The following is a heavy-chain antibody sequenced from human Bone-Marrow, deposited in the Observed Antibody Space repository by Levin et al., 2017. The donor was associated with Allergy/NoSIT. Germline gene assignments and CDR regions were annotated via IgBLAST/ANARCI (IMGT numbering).Heavy chain of an antibody. Sequence: GGSLRLSCAGSGFTFSPYYMNWVRQAPGKGLEWVAFISSSSTYIYYADSVKGRFTISRDNAENSLYLQMNSLRAEDTAIYYCARGGTAVAGTDFVYYYAMDVWGQGTTVTVSS. CDR3: ARGGTAVAGTDFVYYYAMDV. CDR1: GFTFSPYY. D-gene: IGHD6-19*01. V-gene: IGHV3-21*01. CDR2: ISSSSTYI. J-gene: IGHJ6*02.